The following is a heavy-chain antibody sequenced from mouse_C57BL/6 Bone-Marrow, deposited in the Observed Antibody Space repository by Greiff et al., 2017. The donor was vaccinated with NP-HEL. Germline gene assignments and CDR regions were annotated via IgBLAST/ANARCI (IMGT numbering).Heavy chain of an antibody. CDR3: TNGNFDY. D-gene: IGHD2-1*01. CDR1: GFTFSDAW. V-gene: IGHV6-6*01. J-gene: IGHJ2*01. Sequence: EVKVVESGGGLVQPGGSMKLSCAASGFTFSDAWMDWVRQSPGKGLEWVAEIRHKANNHATYYAESVKGRFTISRYESKSRVYLQMDSLRAEDTGIYYCTNGNFDYWGQGTTLTVAS. CDR2: IRHKANNHAT.